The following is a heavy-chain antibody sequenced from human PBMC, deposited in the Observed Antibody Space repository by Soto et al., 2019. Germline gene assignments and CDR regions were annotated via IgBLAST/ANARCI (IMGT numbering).Heavy chain of an antibody. Sequence: GGSLRLSCAASGFTFSSYAMNWVRQAPGKGLEWVSAISGSGGSTYYADSVKGRFTISRDNSKNTLYLQMNSLRAEDTAVYYCAKVLESIAVAGTFDYWGQGTLVTVSS. V-gene: IGHV3-23*01. CDR1: GFTFSSYA. CDR3: AKVLESIAVAGTFDY. CDR2: ISGSGGST. J-gene: IGHJ4*02. D-gene: IGHD6-19*01.